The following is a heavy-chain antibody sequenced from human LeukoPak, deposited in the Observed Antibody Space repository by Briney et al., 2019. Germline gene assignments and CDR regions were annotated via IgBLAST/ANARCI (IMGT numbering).Heavy chain of an antibody. CDR2: ISAYNGNK. J-gene: IGHJ5*02. CDR3: ARTKPRYCSSTSCPSHWFDP. D-gene: IGHD2-2*01. V-gene: IGHV1-18*01. Sequence: ASVKVSCKASGYTFTSYGISWVRQAPGQGLEWMGWISAYNGNKNYAQKLQGRVTMTTDTSTSTAYMELRSLRSDDTAVYYCARTKPRYCSSTSCPSHWFDPWGQGTLVTVSS. CDR1: GYTFTSYG.